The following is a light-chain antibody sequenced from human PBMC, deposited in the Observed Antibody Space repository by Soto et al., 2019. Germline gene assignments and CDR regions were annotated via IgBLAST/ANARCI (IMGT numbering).Light chain of an antibody. CDR1: QSINNC. V-gene: IGKV1-5*03. CDR3: QQYDSYSSACT. J-gene: IGKJ2*02. Sequence: DIQMTQSPSTLSASVGDRVTITCRASQSINNCLAWYQQKPGKAPKVLIYKASSLESGVPSRFSGSGSGTEFTLTIDSLQPDDFATYYCQQYDSYSSACTFGQGTKLEIK. CDR2: KAS.